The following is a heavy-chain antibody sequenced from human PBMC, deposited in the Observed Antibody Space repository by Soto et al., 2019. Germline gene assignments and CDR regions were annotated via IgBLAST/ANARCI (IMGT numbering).Heavy chain of an antibody. CDR2: ISGSGGST. CDR3: AKDPSPYYDFWSGDDAFDI. Sequence: GGSLRLSCAASGFTFSSYAMSWVRQAPGKGLEWVSAISGSGGSTYYADSVKGRFTISRDNSKNTLYLQMNSLRAEDTAVYYCAKDPSPYYDFWSGDDAFDIWGQGTMVTVSS. J-gene: IGHJ3*02. V-gene: IGHV3-23*01. CDR1: GFTFSSYA. D-gene: IGHD3-3*01.